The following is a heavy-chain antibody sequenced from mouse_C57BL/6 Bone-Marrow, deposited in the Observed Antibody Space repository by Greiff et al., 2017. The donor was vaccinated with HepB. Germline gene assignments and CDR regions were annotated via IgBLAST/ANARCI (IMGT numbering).Heavy chain of an antibody. CDR2: IYSDGGRT. V-gene: IGHV5-2*01. J-gene: IGHJ1*03. CDR3: ARPDGYSYVDV. D-gene: IGHD2-3*01. Sequence: EVQLQQSGGGLVQPGESLKLSCESNEYEFPSHDMSWVRKTPEKRLELVAAIYSDGGRTYYPDTMERRFIISRDNTKKTLYLQMSSLRSEDTALYYCARPDGYSYVDVWGTGTTVTVSS. CDR1: EYEFPSHD.